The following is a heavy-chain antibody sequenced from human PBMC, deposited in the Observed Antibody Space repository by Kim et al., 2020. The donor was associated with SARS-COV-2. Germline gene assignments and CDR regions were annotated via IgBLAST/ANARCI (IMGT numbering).Heavy chain of an antibody. V-gene: IGHV4-39*01. CDR1: GGSISSSSYY. J-gene: IGHJ3*02. Sequence: SETLSLTCSVSGGSISSSSYYWGWIRQPPGKGLEWIGSIYYSGSTYYNPSLKSRVTISVDTSKNQFSLRLSSVTAADPAVYYCARHLGSGEHSAFDTWG. CDR3: ARHLGSGEHSAFDT. D-gene: IGHD3-3*01. CDR2: IYYSGST.